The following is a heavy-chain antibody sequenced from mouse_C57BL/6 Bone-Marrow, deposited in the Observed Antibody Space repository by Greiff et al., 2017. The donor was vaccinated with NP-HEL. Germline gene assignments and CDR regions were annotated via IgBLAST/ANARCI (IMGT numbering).Heavy chain of an antibody. J-gene: IGHJ3*01. CDR3: ARRRTGTWSWFAY. D-gene: IGHD4-1*01. Sequence: EVKLEESGGGLVQPGGSLKLSCAASGFTFSDYYMYWVRQTPEKRLEWVAYISNGGGSTYYPDTVKGRFTISRDNAKNTLYLQMSRLKSEDTAMYYCARRRTGTWSWFAYWGQGTLVTVSA. V-gene: IGHV5-12*01. CDR1: GFTFSDYY. CDR2: ISNGGGST.